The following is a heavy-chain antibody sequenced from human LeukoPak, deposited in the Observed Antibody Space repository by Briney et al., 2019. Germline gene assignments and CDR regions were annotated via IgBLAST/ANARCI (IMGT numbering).Heavy chain of an antibody. CDR2: MNPNSGNT. D-gene: IGHD3-3*01. CDR1: GYTFTSYD. Sequence: ASVKVSCKASGYTFTSYDINWVRQATGQGLEWMGWMNPNSGNTGYAQKFQGRVTMTRNTSISTAYMELSSLRSEDTAVYYCARAEAYYDFWSGSFRAIDYWGQGTLVTVSS. V-gene: IGHV1-8*01. CDR3: ARAEAYYDFWSGSFRAIDY. J-gene: IGHJ4*02.